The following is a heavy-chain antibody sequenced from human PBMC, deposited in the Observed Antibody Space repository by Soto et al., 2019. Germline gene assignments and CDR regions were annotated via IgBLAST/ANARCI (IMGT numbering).Heavy chain of an antibody. CDR1: GLTFSSYA. V-gene: IGHV3-23*01. CDR3: AKDSHPEDCSGGSCRAPNFDY. J-gene: IGHJ4*02. Sequence: GGSMRLSCAASGLTFSSYAMSWVRQAPGKGLEWVSAISGSGGSTYYADSVKGRFTISRDNSKNTLYLQMNSLRAEDTAVYYCAKDSHPEDCSGGSCRAPNFDYWGQGTLVTVSS. CDR2: ISGSGGST. D-gene: IGHD2-15*01.